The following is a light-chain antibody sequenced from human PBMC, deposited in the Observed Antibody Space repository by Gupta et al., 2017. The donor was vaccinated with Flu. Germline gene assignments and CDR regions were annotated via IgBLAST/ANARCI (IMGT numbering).Light chain of an antibody. CDR3: QQHNNWPLGT. CDR2: GAS. Sequence: VLTQSPGTLSVSPGERATLPCRASQSVSSNLAWYQQKPGQAPTLLIYGASTRATGIPARFSGSGSGTEFTLTISSRQSEDFAVYYCQQHNNWPLGTFGQGTKLEIK. V-gene: IGKV3-15*01. CDR1: QSVSSN. J-gene: IGKJ2*01.